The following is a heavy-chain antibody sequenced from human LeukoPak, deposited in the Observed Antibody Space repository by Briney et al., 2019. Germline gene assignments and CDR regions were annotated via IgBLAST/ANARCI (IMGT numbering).Heavy chain of an antibody. CDR2: VSSSSSTI. J-gene: IGHJ4*02. CDR3: ARGSSGWSPYYFDY. CDR1: GFTFSSYS. V-gene: IGHV3-48*01. Sequence: GGSLRLSCAASGFTFSSYSMNWVRQAPGKGLEWVSNVSSSSSTIYYADSVKGRFTISRDNAKNSLYLQMNSLRAEDTAVYYCARGSSGWSPYYFDYWGQGTLVTVSS. D-gene: IGHD6-19*01.